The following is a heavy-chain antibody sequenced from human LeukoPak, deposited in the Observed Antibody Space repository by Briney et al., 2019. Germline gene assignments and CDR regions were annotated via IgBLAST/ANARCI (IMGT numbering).Heavy chain of an antibody. Sequence: SVKLSLKASGGAFNSNAYTWMWQPPGQGLERMGGIAPIFGGTNNSHNFQGRLTITTDGSTTTTYMELSSLRSDDTAVYYCARDLQYSSSGYHYYYYYMDVWGKGKTV. CDR2: IAPIFGGT. V-gene: IGHV1-69*05. CDR3: ARDLQYSSSGYHYYYYYMDV. D-gene: IGHD6-13*01. CDR1: GGAFNSNA. J-gene: IGHJ6*03.